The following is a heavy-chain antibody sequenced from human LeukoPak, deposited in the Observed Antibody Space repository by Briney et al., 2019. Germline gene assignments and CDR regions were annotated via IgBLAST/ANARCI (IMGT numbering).Heavy chain of an antibody. CDR3: ARDGCPTTKSGCVGNWFDP. J-gene: IGHJ5*02. D-gene: IGHD1-26*01. V-gene: IGHV4-59*01. CDR1: GGSFSGYY. CDR2: MYYTGST. Sequence: SETLSLTCAVYGGSFSGYYWSWIRQPPGKGLEWIGYMYYTGSTNYNPSLKSRLTISVDTSKNQFSLRLSSVTAADTAVYYCARDGCPTTKSGCVGNWFDPWGQGTLVTVSS.